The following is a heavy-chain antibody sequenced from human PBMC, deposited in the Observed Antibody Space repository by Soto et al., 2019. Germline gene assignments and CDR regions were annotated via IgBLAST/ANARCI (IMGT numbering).Heavy chain of an antibody. CDR1: GFTFSNFW. V-gene: IGHV3-74*01. CDR2: INSDGSTT. CDR3: ARGSGVADY. J-gene: IGHJ4*02. D-gene: IGHD3-10*01. Sequence: EVQLVDSGGGLVQPGESLRLSCAASGFTFSNFWMHWVRQVPGEGLVWVSRINSDGSTTNYADSVKGRFTNSRDNAKSTLYLQMNSLRAEDTAVYYCARGSGVADYWGQGTLVIVSS.